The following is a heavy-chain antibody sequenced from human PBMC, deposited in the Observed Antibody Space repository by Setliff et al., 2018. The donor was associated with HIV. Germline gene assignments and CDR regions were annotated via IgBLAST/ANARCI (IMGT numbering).Heavy chain of an antibody. D-gene: IGHD6-13*01. Sequence: HPGGSLSLSCAASGFTFSDCSMNWVRQAPGKGLEWISYITSTGSTIFYADSVKGRFTISRDNDKNSVHLQMTSLRAEDTAVYYCARSRAAGFDYWGQGTLVTVSS. J-gene: IGHJ4*02. CDR1: GFTFSDCS. CDR2: ITSTGSTI. V-gene: IGHV3-48*01. CDR3: ARSRAAGFDY.